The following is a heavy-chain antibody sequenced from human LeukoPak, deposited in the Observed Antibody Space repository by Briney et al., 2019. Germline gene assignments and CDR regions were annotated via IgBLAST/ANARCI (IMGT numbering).Heavy chain of an antibody. J-gene: IGHJ4*02. CDR2: NYHSGRT. V-gene: IGHV4-38-2*01. CDR1: VYPISSGYY. CDR3: ARGGLVEAAAGFDC. Sequence: SETLSLTCAVSVYPISSGYYLDWIRQTPGKGLECIRHNYHSGRTYYNPSLKSRVTISVDTSTNQFSLKLNSVTAADTAVYYCARGGLVEAAAGFDCWGQGTLVTVSS. D-gene: IGHD6-13*01.